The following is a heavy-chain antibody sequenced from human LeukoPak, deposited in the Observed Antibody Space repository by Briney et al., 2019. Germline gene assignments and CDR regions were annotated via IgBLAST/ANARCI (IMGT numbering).Heavy chain of an antibody. D-gene: IGHD5-18*01. V-gene: IGHV4-34*01. Sequence: SAETLCLTCAVYGFSFSGYYWSWVRQPPGKGLEWVGEINHSGSSNYNASLKSRVTISSPTSTPQFSLNLSSVTAAHTAVYYCARRASVDTAMVPFDYWGQGTLFTVSS. J-gene: IGHJ4*02. CDR3: ARRASVDTAMVPFDY. CDR2: INHSGSS. CDR1: GFSFSGYY.